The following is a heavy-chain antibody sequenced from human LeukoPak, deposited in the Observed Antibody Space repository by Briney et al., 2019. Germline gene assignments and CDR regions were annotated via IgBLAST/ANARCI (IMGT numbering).Heavy chain of an antibody. CDR1: GGSISSSSYY. CDR3: ARGYYDSSGYLISYNWFDP. D-gene: IGHD3-22*01. V-gene: IGHV4-61*01. Sequence: SETLSLTCTVSGGSISSSSYYWSWIRQPPGKGLEWIGYIYYSGSTNYNPSLKSRVTISVDTSKNQFSLKLSSVTAADTAVYYCARGYYDSSGYLISYNWFDPWGQGTLVTVSS. J-gene: IGHJ5*02. CDR2: IYYSGST.